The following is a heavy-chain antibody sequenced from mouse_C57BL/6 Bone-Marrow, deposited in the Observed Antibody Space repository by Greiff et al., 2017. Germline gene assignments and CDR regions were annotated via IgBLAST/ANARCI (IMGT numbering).Heavy chain of an antibody. CDR1: GYTFTDYY. D-gene: IGHD3-1*01. Sequence: EVQLQQSGPELVKPGASVKISCKASGYTFTDYYMNWVKQSHGKSLEWIGDINPNNGGTSYNQKFKGKATLTVDKSSSTAYMELRSLTSEDSAVYYCARGGLTMDYWGQGTSVTVSS. CDR3: ARGGLTMDY. J-gene: IGHJ4*01. CDR2: INPNNGGT. V-gene: IGHV1-26*01.